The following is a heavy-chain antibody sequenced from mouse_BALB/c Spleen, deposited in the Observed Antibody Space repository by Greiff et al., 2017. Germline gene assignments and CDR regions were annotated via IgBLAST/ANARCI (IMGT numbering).Heavy chain of an antibody. CDR2: IYPGIGST. J-gene: IGHJ4*01. Sequence: LQQPGSELVRPGASVKLSCTASGYTFTSYWMHWVKQRPGQGLEWIGNIYPGIGSTNYDEKFKSKATLTVDTSSSTAYMQLSSLTSEDSAVYYCTRGTTVVGYYAMDYWGQGTSVTVSS. D-gene: IGHD1-1*01. V-gene: IGHV1S22*01. CDR1: GYTFTSYW. CDR3: TRGTTVVGYYAMDY.